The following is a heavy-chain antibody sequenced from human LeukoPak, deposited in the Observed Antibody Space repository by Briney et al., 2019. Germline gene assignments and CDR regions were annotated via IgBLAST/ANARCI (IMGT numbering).Heavy chain of an antibody. J-gene: IGHJ4*02. CDR3: ARGGLRFLEWLSKPFDY. CDR1: GYAFNNHY. D-gene: IGHD3-3*01. Sequence: GASVTVSCTASGYAFNNHYIYWVRQAPGQGLEWMGMINPSGGSRSYARKFQGRVTISVDTSKNQFSLKLSSVTAADTAVYYCARGGLRFLEWLSKPFDYWGQGTLVTVSS. V-gene: IGHV1-46*02. CDR2: INPSGGSR.